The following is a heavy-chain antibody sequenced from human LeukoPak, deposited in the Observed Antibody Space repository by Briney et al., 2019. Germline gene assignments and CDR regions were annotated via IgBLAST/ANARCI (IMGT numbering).Heavy chain of an antibody. Sequence: GGSLRLSCSASGFTFGSYAMHWVRQAPGKGLEYVSAISSNGGSTYYADSVKGRFTISRDNSKNTLYLQMSSLRAEDTAVYYCVKDHRMTTVTTGGYFDYWGQGTLVTVSS. J-gene: IGHJ4*02. CDR2: ISSNGGST. D-gene: IGHD4-17*01. CDR3: VKDHRMTTVTTGGYFDY. CDR1: GFTFGSYA. V-gene: IGHV3-64D*06.